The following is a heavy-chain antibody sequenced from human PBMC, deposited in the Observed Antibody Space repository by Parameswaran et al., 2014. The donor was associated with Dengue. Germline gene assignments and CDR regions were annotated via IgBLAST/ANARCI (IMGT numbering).Heavy chain of an antibody. J-gene: IGHJ4*02. CDR3: AREWIGAVGTMYYLDD. CDR1: GGTFSSYA. V-gene: IGHV1-69*13. CDR2: IIPIFGTP. D-gene: IGHD6-13*01. Sequence: PGASVKVSCKASGGTFSSYAISWVRQAPGQGLEWMGGIIPIFGTPNYAQKFQGRVTITADESTSTAYMDLSSLRSDDTAVYYCAREWIGAVGTMYYLDDWGQGTLVTVSS.